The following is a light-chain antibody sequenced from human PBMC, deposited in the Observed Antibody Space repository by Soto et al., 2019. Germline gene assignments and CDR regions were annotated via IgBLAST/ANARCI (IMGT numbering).Light chain of an antibody. CDR1: QSVSNTY. CDR3: QQYGDSLSIT. CDR2: GTY. V-gene: IGKV3-20*01. J-gene: IGKJ5*01. Sequence: EIVLTQSPGTLSLSPGERATLSCRASQSVSNTYLAWYQQRPGQAPRLLIYGTYNRATGIPDRFSGSGSGTDFSLTISRLEPEDFAVYYCQQYGDSLSITFGQGTRLEIK.